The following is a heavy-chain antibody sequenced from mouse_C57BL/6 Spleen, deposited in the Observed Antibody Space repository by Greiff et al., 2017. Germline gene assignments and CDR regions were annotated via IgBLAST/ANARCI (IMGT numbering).Heavy chain of an antibody. CDR1: GYAFSSSW. D-gene: IGHD1-1*01. V-gene: IGHV1-82*01. CDR2: IYPGDGDT. CDR3: ARGDYYALDY. J-gene: IGHJ2*01. Sequence: QVQLQQSGPELVKPGASVKISCKASGYAFSSSWMNWVKQRPGKGLEWIGRIYPGDGDTNYNGKFKGKATLTADKSSSTAYMQLSSLTSEDSAVYFCARGDYYALDYWGQGTTLTVSS.